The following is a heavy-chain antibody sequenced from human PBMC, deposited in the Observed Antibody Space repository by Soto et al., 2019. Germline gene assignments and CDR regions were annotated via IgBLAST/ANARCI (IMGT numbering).Heavy chain of an antibody. J-gene: IGHJ6*02. CDR3: ANSYGYYYYYGMDV. D-gene: IGHD5-18*01. CDR1: GGTFSSYA. Sequence: VASVKVSCKASGGTFSSYAISWVRQAPGQGLEWMGGIIPIFGTANYAQRFQGRVTITADESTSTAYMELSSLRSEDTAVYYCANSYGYYYYYGMDVWGQGTTVTVSS. V-gene: IGHV1-69*13. CDR2: IIPIFGTA.